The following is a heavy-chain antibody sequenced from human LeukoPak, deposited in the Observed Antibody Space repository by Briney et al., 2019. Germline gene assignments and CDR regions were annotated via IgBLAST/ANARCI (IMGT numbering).Heavy chain of an antibody. Sequence: SETLSLTCTVSGGSITGYYWSWIRQPPGKGLEWIGYIYNSGSTFYNPSLKSRVTISADTSKNQFSLKLSSVTAADTAVYYCARRNDILTGWGGLDYWGQGTLVTVSS. V-gene: IGHV4-59*01. D-gene: IGHD3-9*01. J-gene: IGHJ4*02. CDR2: IYNSGST. CDR1: GGSITGYY. CDR3: ARRNDILTGWGGLDY.